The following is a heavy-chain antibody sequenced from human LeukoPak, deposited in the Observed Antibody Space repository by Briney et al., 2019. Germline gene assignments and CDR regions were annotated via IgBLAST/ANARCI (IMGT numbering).Heavy chain of an antibody. D-gene: IGHD3-10*02. CDR1: GFTFSSYW. J-gene: IGHJ6*04. Sequence: PGGSLRLSCAASGFTFSSYWMTWVRQTPGKGLEWVANIKQDGSEKYYVDSVKGRFTISRDNAKNSLYLQMNSLRAEDTAVYYCAELGITMIGGVWGKGTTVTISS. CDR3: AELGITMIGGV. CDR2: IKQDGSEK. V-gene: IGHV3-7*01.